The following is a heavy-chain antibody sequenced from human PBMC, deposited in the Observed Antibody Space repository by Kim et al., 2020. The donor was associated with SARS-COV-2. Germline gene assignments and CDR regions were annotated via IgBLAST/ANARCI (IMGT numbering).Heavy chain of an antibody. J-gene: IGHJ3*02. CDR3: TRDLDIVVDAHYDAFDI. CDR2: IKGDGSNT. Sequence: GGSLRLSCAASGFTFDSSWMHWVRQAPGKGLVWVSHIKGDGSNTKYGDSVEGRFSISRDNAKNTLYLQMNSLRVEDTAVYYCTRDLDIVVDAHYDAFDIWGQGTKVTVSS. V-gene: IGHV3-74*03. D-gene: IGHD2-2*03. CDR1: GFTFDSSW.